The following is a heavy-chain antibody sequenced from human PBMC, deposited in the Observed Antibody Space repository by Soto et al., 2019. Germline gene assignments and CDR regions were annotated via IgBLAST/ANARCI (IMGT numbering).Heavy chain of an antibody. CDR2: ITPISGTA. J-gene: IGHJ5*02. V-gene: IGHV1-69*06. D-gene: IGHD6-13*01. Sequence: QVRLVQSGAEVKKPGYSVKVSCKASGGTFSSYAISWVRQAPGQGLEWIGGITPISGTANYAQRFQDRVTITADKSTSTAYMELSSLRSEDTAVYYWARDPPSSSSWYGGWFDPWCQGTLVTVSS. CDR3: ARDPPSSSSWYGGWFDP. CDR1: GGTFSSYA.